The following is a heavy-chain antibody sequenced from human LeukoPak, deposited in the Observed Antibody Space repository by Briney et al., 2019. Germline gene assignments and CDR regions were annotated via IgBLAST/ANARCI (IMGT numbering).Heavy chain of an antibody. D-gene: IGHD4-23*01. J-gene: IGHJ4*02. CDR3: ANSANYGGNSGYFDY. CDR1: GGSVSSSSYY. V-gene: IGHV4-39*01. Sequence: SETLSLTCTVSGGSVSSSSYYWGWIRQPPGKGLEWIGSIYYSGNTYYNPSLKSRVTISIDTSKNQFSLKLSSVTAADTAVYYCANSANYGGNSGYFDYWGQGTLVTVSS. CDR2: IYYSGNT.